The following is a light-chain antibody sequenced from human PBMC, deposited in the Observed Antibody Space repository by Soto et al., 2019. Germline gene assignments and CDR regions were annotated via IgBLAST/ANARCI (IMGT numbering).Light chain of an antibody. CDR1: QSVSSK. CDR2: GAS. J-gene: IGKJ1*01. Sequence: EIVMTQSPATLSVSPGEGATLSCRASQSVSSKLAWYQRKPGQAPRLLIYGASSRATGIPDRFSGSGSGTDFTLTISRLEPEDFAAYYCQQYGSSLWTFGQGTKVDIK. CDR3: QQYGSSLWT. V-gene: IGKV3-20*01.